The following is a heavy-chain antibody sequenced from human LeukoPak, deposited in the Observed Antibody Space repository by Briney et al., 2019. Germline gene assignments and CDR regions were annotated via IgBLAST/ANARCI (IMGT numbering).Heavy chain of an antibody. CDR3: ARAGIAVAGLTDDDYYYYMDV. Sequence: GRCLRPSCAASGFTVSHYATGWVRQTPGKGREWVSSITSIVNFTSYTDSLKGRFTISRDNAKNSLYLQMNSLRPGDTAVNYRARAGIAVAGLTDDDYYYYMDVWGKGTTVTVSS. D-gene: IGHD6-19*01. CDR1: GFTVSHYA. CDR2: ITSIVNFT. V-gene: IGHV3-21*01. J-gene: IGHJ6*03.